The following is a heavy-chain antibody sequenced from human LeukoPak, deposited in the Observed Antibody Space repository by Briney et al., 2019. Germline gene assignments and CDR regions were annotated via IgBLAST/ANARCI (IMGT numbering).Heavy chain of an antibody. J-gene: IGHJ6*04. CDR3: AKAVYGSGGYYPDV. CDR2: ISWNSGSI. CDR1: GFTFDDYA. D-gene: IGHD3-10*01. Sequence: GGSLRLSCAASGFTFDDYAMHWVRQAPGKGLEWVPGISWNSGSIGYADSVKGRFTISRDNAKNSLYLQMNSLRAEDTALYYCAKAVYGSGGYYPDVWGKGTTVTVSS. V-gene: IGHV3-9*01.